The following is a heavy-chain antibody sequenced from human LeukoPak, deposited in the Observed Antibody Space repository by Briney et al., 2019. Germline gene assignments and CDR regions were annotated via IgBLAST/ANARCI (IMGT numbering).Heavy chain of an antibody. V-gene: IGHV1-69*02. CDR1: GGTFSSYT. J-gene: IGHJ1*01. CDR3: ARHSSRGNYDFWSGYPEYFQH. Sequence: GASVKVSCKASGGTFSSYTISWVRQAPGQGLEWMERIIPILGIANYAQKFQGRVTITADKSTSTAYMELSSLRSEDTAVYYCARHSSRGNYDFWSGYPEYFQHWGQGTLVTVSS. D-gene: IGHD3-3*01. CDR2: IIPILGIA.